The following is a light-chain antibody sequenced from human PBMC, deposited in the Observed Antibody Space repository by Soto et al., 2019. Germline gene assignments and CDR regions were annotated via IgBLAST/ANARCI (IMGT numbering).Light chain of an antibody. CDR3: QQYNSFSCT. CDR2: KAS. CDR1: QSISSW. V-gene: IGKV1-5*03. Sequence: DIQMTQSPSTLSASVGDRVTIVCRASQSISSWLAWYQQKPGKAPKLLISKASNLDSGVPSRFSGSGSGKEFNLTISSLQPEDFPTYYCQQYNSFSCTYGRGTKVEIX. J-gene: IGKJ4*02.